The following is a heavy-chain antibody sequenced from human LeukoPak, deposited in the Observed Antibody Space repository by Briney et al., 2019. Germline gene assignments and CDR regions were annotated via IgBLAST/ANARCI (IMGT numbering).Heavy chain of an antibody. CDR1: GYTFTSYG. Sequence: ASVKVSCKASGYTFTSYGINWVRQATGQGLEWMGWMNPNTDNTGYAQNFQGRVTITWNTSMSTAFMELSSLSSEDTAVYYCARGPSASWSSRVRYMDVWGKGTTVTVSS. CDR3: ARGPSASWSSRVRYMDV. D-gene: IGHD6-13*01. CDR2: MNPNTDNT. V-gene: IGHV1-8*03. J-gene: IGHJ6*03.